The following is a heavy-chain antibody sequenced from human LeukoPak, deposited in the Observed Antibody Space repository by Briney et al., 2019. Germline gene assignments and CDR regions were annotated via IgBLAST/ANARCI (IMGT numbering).Heavy chain of an antibody. D-gene: IGHD2-15*01. CDR1: GGSISSYY. J-gene: IGHJ4*02. CDR3: ARAAYCSGGSCYSFNGNYFDY. V-gene: IGHV4-59*01. Sequence: SETLSLTCTVSGGSISSYYWSWIRQPPGKGLEWIGYIYYSGSTNYNPSLKSRVTISVDTSKNQFSLKLSSVTAADTAVYYCARAAYCSGGSCYSFNGNYFDYWGQGTLVTVSP. CDR2: IYYSGST.